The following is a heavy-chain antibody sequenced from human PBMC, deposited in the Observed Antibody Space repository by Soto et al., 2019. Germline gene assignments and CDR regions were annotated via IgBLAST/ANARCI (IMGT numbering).Heavy chain of an antibody. V-gene: IGHV4-31*03. D-gene: IGHD5-18*01. J-gene: IGHJ4*02. CDR2: IYYSGST. Sequence: SETLSLTCTVSGGSISSGGYYWSWIRQHPGKGLEWIGYIYYSGSTYYNPSLKSRVSISVDTSKNQFSLKLSSVTAADTAVYYCARGGYSYGYGPVPFDYWGQGTLVTVSS. CDR3: ARGGYSYGYGPVPFDY. CDR1: GGSISSGGYY.